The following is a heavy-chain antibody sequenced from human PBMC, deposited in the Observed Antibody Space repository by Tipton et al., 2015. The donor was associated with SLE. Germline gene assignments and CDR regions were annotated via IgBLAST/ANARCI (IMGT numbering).Heavy chain of an antibody. Sequence: TLSLTCAVYGGSFSGYSWSWIRQTAGKGPEWMGRIFVSGTTNYNPSLKSRIALSVDTSKNQFSLKLTSVTAADTAVYYCARQGRYDILSGHFWFDPWGLGTLVTVSS. V-gene: IGHV4-59*10. CDR1: GGSFSGYS. J-gene: IGHJ5*02. CDR2: IFVSGTT. D-gene: IGHD3-9*01. CDR3: ARQGRYDILSGHFWFDP.